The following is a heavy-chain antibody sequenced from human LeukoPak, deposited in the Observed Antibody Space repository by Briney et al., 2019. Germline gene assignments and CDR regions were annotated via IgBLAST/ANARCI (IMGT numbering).Heavy chain of an antibody. V-gene: IGHV1-3*01. CDR1: GYTFTSYA. J-gene: IGHJ6*04. D-gene: IGHD5-24*01. Sequence: ASVKVSCKASGYTFTSYAMHWVRQAPEQRLEWMEWINAGNGNTKYSQKFQGRVTITRDTSASTAYMELSSLRSEDTAVYYCASATRGVYGMDVWGKGTTVTVSS. CDR2: INAGNGNT. CDR3: ASATRGVYGMDV.